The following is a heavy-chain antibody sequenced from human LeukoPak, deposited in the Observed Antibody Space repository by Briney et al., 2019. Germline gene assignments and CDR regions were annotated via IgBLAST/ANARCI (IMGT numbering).Heavy chain of an antibody. D-gene: IGHD3-9*01. Sequence: SETLSLTCAVYGGSFSGYYWSWIRQPPGKGLEWMGEINHSGSTNYNPSLKSRVTISVDTSKNQFSLKLSSVTAADTAVYYCASSFDWLLLDAFDIWGQGTMVTVSS. CDR3: ASSFDWLLLDAFDI. CDR2: INHSGST. CDR1: GGSFSGYY. J-gene: IGHJ3*02. V-gene: IGHV4-34*01.